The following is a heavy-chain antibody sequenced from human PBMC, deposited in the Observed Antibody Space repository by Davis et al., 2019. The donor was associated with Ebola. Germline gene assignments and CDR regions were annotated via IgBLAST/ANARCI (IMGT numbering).Heavy chain of an antibody. CDR3: AREAYYYDSTGYYYDIPDLFDY. CDR1: GFTFSDYD. Sequence: PGGSLRLSCAASGFTFSDYDRSWIRQAPGKGPEWVSYISSNSTNKKYADSVKGRFTISRDDAKNSLYLQMDSLRAEDTAVYYCAREAYYYDSTGYYYDIPDLFDYWGQGTLVTVSS. CDR2: ISSNSTNK. V-gene: IGHV3-11*06. J-gene: IGHJ4*02. D-gene: IGHD3-22*01.